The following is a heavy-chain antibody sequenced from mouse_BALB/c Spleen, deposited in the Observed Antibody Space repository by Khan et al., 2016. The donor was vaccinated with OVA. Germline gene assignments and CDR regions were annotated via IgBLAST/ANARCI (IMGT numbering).Heavy chain of an antibody. Sequence: VQLQQSGPELMKPGASVKISCKASGYSFTSYYIHWVIQSHGKSLEWIGYIDPFSGGTTYNQKFKGKATLTVDKSSNTAYIHLINLTSEDSAVYSCTRHGYVAWFTYWGQGTLVTVSA. CDR2: IDPFSGGT. CDR3: TRHGYVAWFTY. V-gene: IGHV1S135*01. CDR1: GYSFTSYY. D-gene: IGHD2-2*01. J-gene: IGHJ3*01.